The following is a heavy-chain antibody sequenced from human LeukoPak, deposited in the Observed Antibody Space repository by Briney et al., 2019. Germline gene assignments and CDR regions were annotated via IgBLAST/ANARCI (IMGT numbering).Heavy chain of an antibody. Sequence: PGGSLRLSCAASGFSFSSYAMSWVRQAPGEGLEWVSVIGGSGGSTYYADYVKGRFTISRDNSKNTLYLQMKSLRAEDTAVYYCAKDYRDYYDSSGYYYALFDSWGQGTLVTVSS. CDR1: GFSFSSYA. CDR2: IGGSGGST. D-gene: IGHD3-22*01. V-gene: IGHV3-23*01. J-gene: IGHJ4*02. CDR3: AKDYRDYYDSSGYYYALFDS.